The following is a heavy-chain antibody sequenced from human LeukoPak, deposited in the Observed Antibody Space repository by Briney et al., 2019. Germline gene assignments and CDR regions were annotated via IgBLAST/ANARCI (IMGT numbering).Heavy chain of an antibody. CDR3: AKGPERSDRGYSDY. CDR1: GFTFRNYA. V-gene: IGHV3-23*01. D-gene: IGHD1-14*01. Sequence: GGSLRLSCAASGFTFRNYAMSWARQAPGKGLEWVSGIDPSGTYTYYADSVKGRFTISRDNSKNTLYLQLNSLRAEDTAAYYCAKGPERSDRGYSDYWGQGTLVTVSS. CDR2: IDPSGTYT. J-gene: IGHJ4*02.